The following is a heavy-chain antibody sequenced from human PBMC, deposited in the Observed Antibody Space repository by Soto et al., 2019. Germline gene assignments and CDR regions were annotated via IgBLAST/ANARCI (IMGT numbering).Heavy chain of an antibody. D-gene: IGHD2-8*02. CDR1: GYTFTSYG. Sequence: GASVKVSCKASGYTFTSYGISWVRQSPGQGLEWMGWISAYNGNTNYAQKLQGRVTMTTDASTSTAYMELRSLRSDDTAVYYCARDRGTGIPRPLPGYWGQGTLVTVSS. CDR3: ARDRGTGIPRPLPGY. J-gene: IGHJ4*02. V-gene: IGHV1-18*01. CDR2: ISAYNGNT.